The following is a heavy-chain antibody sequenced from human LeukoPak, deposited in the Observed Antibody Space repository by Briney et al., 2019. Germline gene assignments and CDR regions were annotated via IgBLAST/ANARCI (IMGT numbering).Heavy chain of an antibody. D-gene: IGHD3-16*01. CDR2: IYSGGST. Sequence: GGSLRLSCAASGFTVSSNYMSWVRQAPGKGLEWVSVIYSGGSTYYADSVKGRFTISRDNSKNTLYLQMNSLRAEDTAVYYCARAPVMITFGGGPYYFDYWGQGTLVTVSS. V-gene: IGHV3-66*01. J-gene: IGHJ4*02. CDR3: ARAPVMITFGGGPYYFDY. CDR1: GFTVSSNY.